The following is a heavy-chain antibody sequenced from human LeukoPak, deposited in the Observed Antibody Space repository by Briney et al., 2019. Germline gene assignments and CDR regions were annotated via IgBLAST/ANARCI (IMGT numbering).Heavy chain of an antibody. CDR2: IYYSGST. CDR1: GGSVSSGSYY. V-gene: IGHV4-61*01. J-gene: IGHJ4*02. CDR3: ARGAVAARYGVFDY. Sequence: SETLSLTCTVSGGSVSSGSYYWSWIRQPPGKGLEWIGYIYYSGSTNYNPSLKSRVTISVDTSKNQFSLKLSSVTAADTAVYYCARGAVAARYGVFDYWGQGTLVTVSS. D-gene: IGHD6-6*01.